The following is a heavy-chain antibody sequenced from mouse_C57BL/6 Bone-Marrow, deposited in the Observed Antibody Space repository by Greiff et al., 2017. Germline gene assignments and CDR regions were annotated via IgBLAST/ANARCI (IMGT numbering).Heavy chain of an antibody. CDR3: ASFYYDYEGWYFDV. CDR1: GYTFTSYG. V-gene: IGHV1-81*01. D-gene: IGHD2-4*01. CDR2: IYPRSGNT. J-gene: IGHJ1*03. Sequence: QVQLKQSGAELARPGASVKLSCKASGYTFTSYGISWVKQRTGQVLEWIGEIYPRSGNTYYNEKFKGKATLTADKSSSTAYMELRSLTSEDSAVYFCASFYYDYEGWYFDVWGTGTTVTVSS.